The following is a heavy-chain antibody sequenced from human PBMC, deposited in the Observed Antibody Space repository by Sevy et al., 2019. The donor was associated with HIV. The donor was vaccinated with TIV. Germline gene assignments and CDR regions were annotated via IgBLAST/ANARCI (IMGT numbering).Heavy chain of an antibody. V-gene: IGHV4-39*01. CDR3: ARQREDGARFYYYYYMDV. CDR1: GGSISSSSYY. J-gene: IGHJ6*03. CDR2: IYYSGST. D-gene: IGHD1-26*01. Sequence: SETLSLTCTVSGGSISSSSYYWGWIRQPPGKGLEWIGSIYYSGSTYYNPSLKSRVTISVESSKNQFSRKLNSVTAADAAVYYCARQREDGARFYYYYYMDVWGKGTTVTVSS.